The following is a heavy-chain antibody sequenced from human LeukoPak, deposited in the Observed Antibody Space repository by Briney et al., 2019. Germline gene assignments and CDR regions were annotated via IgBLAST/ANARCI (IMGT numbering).Heavy chain of an antibody. D-gene: IGHD1-20*01. CDR1: GFTFSTYG. CDR2: VWYDGANI. Sequence: PGISLRLSCAASGFTFSTYGMHWVRQAPGKGLEWVAVVWYDGANIHYADSVKGRFTISRDNSKNTLYLQMNSLRADDTAVYYCARPTHYHWKYPGYWGQGTLVTVSS. CDR3: ARPTHYHWKYPGY. J-gene: IGHJ4*02. V-gene: IGHV3-33*01.